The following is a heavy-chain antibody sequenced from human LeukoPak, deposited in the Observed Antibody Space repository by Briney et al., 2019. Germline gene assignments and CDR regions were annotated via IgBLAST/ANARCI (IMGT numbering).Heavy chain of an antibody. D-gene: IGHD3-22*01. Sequence: GASVKVSCKASGYTFTSYDINWVRQATGQGLEWMGWMNPNSGNTGYAQKFQGRVTITRDTSASTAYMELSSLRSEDTAVYYCATTKDVPMIVLAPFDYWGQGTLVTVSS. CDR1: GYTFTSYD. CDR3: ATTKDVPMIVLAPFDY. V-gene: IGHV1-8*01. J-gene: IGHJ4*02. CDR2: MNPNSGNT.